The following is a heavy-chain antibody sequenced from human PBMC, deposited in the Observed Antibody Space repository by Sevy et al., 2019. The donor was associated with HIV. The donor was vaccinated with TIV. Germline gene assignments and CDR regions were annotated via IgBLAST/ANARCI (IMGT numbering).Heavy chain of an antibody. Sequence: ASVKVSCKASGYTFTRYGISWVRQAPGQGLEWMGWISADNGNTNYAQKLQGRAIMTTDTSTSTAYMELRSLGSDDKAVYYCARGGRSSGWPADYWGQGTLVTVSS. CDR1: GYTFTRYG. J-gene: IGHJ4*02. CDR3: ARGGRSSGWPADY. D-gene: IGHD6-19*01. V-gene: IGHV1-18*01. CDR2: ISADNGNT.